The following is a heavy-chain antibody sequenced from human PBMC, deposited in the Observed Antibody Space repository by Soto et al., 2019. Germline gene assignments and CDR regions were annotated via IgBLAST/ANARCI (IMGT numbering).Heavy chain of an antibody. CDR3: ARGPHYSNLDY. Sequence: GGSLRLSCAASGFDASVNFMTWVRQAPGRGLEWVSTINNAGSTFYADSVKGRFTISGDNSKNTLYLQMNSLRVEDTAMYYCARGPHYSNLDYWGQGTLVTVSS. V-gene: IGHV3-66*01. J-gene: IGHJ4*02. D-gene: IGHD4-4*01. CDR2: INNAGST. CDR1: GFDASVNF.